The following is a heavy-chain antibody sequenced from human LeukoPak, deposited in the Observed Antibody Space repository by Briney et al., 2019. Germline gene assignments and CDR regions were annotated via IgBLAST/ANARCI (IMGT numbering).Heavy chain of an antibody. Sequence: GGSLRLSCAASGFTFSSYAMHWVRQAPGKGLEWVAVISYDGSNKYYADSVKGRFTISRDNSKNTLYLQMNSLRAEDTAVYYCAREDGDYPNWFDPWGQGTLVTVSS. D-gene: IGHD4-17*01. CDR1: GFTFSSYA. CDR2: ISYDGSNK. CDR3: AREDGDYPNWFDP. J-gene: IGHJ5*02. V-gene: IGHV3-30*04.